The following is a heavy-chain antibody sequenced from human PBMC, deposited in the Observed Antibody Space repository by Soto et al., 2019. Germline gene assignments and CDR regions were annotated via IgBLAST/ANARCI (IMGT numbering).Heavy chain of an antibody. D-gene: IGHD1-26*01. CDR2: TRHDGSNT. CDR1: GFTFSGYG. V-gene: IGHV3-33*01. J-gene: IGHJ4*02. Sequence: QVQLVESGGGVVQPGRSLRLSCAASGFTFSGYGMHWVRQAPGKGLEWVAITRHDGSNTYYADSVRGRFTISRENSKKALYLQRDSLRAEDTAVYYCARDGVGATTFFGYFDYWGQGTLVTVSS. CDR3: ARDGVGATTFFGYFDY.